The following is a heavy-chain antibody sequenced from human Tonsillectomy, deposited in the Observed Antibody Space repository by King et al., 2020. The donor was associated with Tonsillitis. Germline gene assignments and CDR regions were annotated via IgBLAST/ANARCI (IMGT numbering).Heavy chain of an antibody. J-gene: IGHJ3*02. CDR1: GGSFSGYY. CDR3: ARHKGSGYYTDAFDI. Sequence: VQLQQWGAGLLKPSETLSLTCAVYGGSFSGYYWSWIRQPPGKGLEWIGEINHSGSTNYNPSLKSRVTISVDTSKNQFSLKLSSVTAADTAVYYCARHKGSGYYTDAFDIWGQGTMVTVSS. D-gene: IGHD3-22*01. V-gene: IGHV4-34*01. CDR2: INHSGST.